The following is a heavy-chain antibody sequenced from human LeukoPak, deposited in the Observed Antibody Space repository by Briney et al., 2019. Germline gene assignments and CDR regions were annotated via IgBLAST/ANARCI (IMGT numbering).Heavy chain of an antibody. CDR1: GFTFRTSW. CDR2: IKQDGSEK. V-gene: IGHV3-7*01. J-gene: IGHJ4*02. D-gene: IGHD6-6*01. Sequence: GSLGLSCAASGFTFRTSWMSWVRLAPGRGLEWVANIKQDGSEKNYVDSVKGRFTISRDNAKDLLYLQMNSLRVEDTAMYYCAWYSRSSEAYWGQGTLVTVSS. CDR3: AWYSRSSEAY.